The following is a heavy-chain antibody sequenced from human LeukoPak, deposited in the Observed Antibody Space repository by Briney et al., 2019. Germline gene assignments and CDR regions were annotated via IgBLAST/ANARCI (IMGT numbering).Heavy chain of an antibody. Sequence: NPSETLSLTCTVSGGSIISYYWSWIRQPAGKGLEWIGRIYASGSTNYNPSLKGRVTMLVDTSKNQFSLKLTSVTAADTAVYYCARGPWGSTSLFDYWGQGTLVTVSS. CDR3: ARGPWGSTSLFDY. D-gene: IGHD6-6*01. CDR2: IYASGST. J-gene: IGHJ4*02. V-gene: IGHV4-4*07. CDR1: GGSIISYY.